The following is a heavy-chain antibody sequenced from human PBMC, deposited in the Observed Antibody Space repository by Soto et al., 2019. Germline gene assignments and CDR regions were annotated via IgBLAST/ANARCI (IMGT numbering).Heavy chain of an antibody. D-gene: IGHD3-16*01. J-gene: IGHJ6*02. Sequence: QVQLVQSGDEVKKPGASVKVSFKASGYIFVNYGLAWVRQAPGQGLEWIGWISPYTGNTHSATKVQGRLTMTTDTSTSTAYMDLGSLTSDDTAVYYCVMVDNYVTPTPQDVWGQGTTVTVSS. CDR1: GYIFVNYG. CDR2: ISPYTGNT. CDR3: VMVDNYVTPTPQDV. V-gene: IGHV1-18*01.